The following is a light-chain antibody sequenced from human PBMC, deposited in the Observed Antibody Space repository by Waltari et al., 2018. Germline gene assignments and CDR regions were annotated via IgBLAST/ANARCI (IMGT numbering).Light chain of an antibody. Sequence: DIQTTQSPSSVSAFVGDRVTITCRASQRISNWLAWYQQKPGKAPKLLIYGASDLHSGVPSRFSGSGAGTDFTLTISSLQAEDFATYYCQQVNSFPATFGGGTTVEIK. CDR3: QQVNSFPAT. CDR2: GAS. CDR1: QRISNW. V-gene: IGKV1-12*01. J-gene: IGKJ4*01.